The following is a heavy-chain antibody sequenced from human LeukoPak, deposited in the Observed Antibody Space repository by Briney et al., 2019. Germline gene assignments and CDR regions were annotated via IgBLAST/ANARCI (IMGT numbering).Heavy chain of an antibody. CDR3: ARDPGSEYSYGLGDFYYSMDV. Sequence: GGSLRLSCAASGFTFSSYEMNWVRQAPGKGLEWVSAISGSGDMTYYGDSVKGRFTISRDNSKNTLYLQMNSLRAEDTALYYCARDPGSEYSYGLGDFYYSMDVWGQGTTVIVSS. CDR1: GFTFSSYE. V-gene: IGHV3-23*01. D-gene: IGHD5-18*01. CDR2: ISGSGDMT. J-gene: IGHJ6*02.